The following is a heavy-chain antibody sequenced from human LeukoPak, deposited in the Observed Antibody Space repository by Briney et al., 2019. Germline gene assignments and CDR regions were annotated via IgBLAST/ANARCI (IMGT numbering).Heavy chain of an antibody. V-gene: IGHV3-11*01. CDR1: GFTFRDYF. J-gene: IGHJ4*02. CDR3: ASSPRGRWLQFYGY. CDR2: ISSSGSTI. D-gene: IGHD5-24*01. Sequence: GGSLRLSCVASGFTFRDYFMTWIRQAPGKGLEWVSYISSSGSTIYYADSVKGRFTISRDNAKNSLYLQMNSLRAEDTAVYYCASSPRGRWLQFYGYWGQGTLVTVSS.